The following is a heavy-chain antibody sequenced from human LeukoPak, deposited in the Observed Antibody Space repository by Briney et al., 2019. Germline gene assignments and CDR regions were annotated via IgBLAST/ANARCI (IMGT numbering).Heavy chain of an antibody. D-gene: IGHD3-16*01. V-gene: IGHV4-34*01. CDR2: INHSGTT. CDR1: GGSFRGHY. J-gene: IGHJ4*02. Sequence: SETLSLTCAVYGGSFRGHYWSWIRQPPGKGLEWIGEINHSGTTNFNPSLKSRATMSVDTSKSQFSLKLNSVTAADTAVYYCARDPKWAFGGPNGGDLDYWGQGILVTVSP. CDR3: ARDPKWAFGGPNGGDLDY.